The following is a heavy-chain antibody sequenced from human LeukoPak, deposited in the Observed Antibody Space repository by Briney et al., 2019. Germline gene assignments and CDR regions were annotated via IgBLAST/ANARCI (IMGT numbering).Heavy chain of an antibody. CDR2: IYYSGST. CDR3: ARRSYQFPFDY. Sequence: SETLSLTCTVSGGSISSSSYYWGWIRQPPGKGLEWIGSIYYSGSTYYNPSLKSRVTISVDTSKNQFSLKLSSVTAADTAVYYCARRSYQFPFDYWGQGTLVTVSS. J-gene: IGHJ4*02. CDR1: GGSISSSSYY. V-gene: IGHV4-39*07.